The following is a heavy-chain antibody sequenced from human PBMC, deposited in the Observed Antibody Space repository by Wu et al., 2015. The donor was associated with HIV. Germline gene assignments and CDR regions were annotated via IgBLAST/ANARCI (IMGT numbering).Heavy chain of an antibody. Sequence: QVQLLQSGAEVKKPGASVKVSCKASGYTFNGYYMHWVRQAPGQGLEWMGWINPNSGGTNYAQKFQGRVTMTRDTSIITAYMELSRLRSDDTAVYYCARDFAPXYYGSGSYGYFDLWGRGTLVTVSS. CDR3: ARDFAPXYYGSGSYGYFDL. J-gene: IGHJ2*01. V-gene: IGHV1-2*02. CDR1: GYTFNGYY. D-gene: IGHD3-10*01. CDR2: INPNSGGT.